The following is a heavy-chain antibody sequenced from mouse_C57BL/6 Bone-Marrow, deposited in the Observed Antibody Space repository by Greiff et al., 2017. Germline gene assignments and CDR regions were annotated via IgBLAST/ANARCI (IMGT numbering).Heavy chain of an antibody. D-gene: IGHD2-4*01. J-gene: IGHJ2*01. CDR1: GYTFTSYW. V-gene: IGHV1-7*01. Sequence: QVQLLQSGAELAKPGASVKLSCKASGYTFTSYWMHWVKQRPGQGLEWIGYINPSSGYTKYNQKFKVKATLTADKASTTAYMQLSSLTFEDYAVYYYDSAGDDYCLYYFDYWGQGTTLTVSS. CDR2: INPSSGYT. CDR3: DSAGDDYCLYYFDY.